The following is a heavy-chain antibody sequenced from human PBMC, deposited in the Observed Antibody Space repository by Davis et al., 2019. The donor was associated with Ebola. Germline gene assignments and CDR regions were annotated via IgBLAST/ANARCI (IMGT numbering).Heavy chain of an antibody. CDR3: ARVNYDFWSGYPDRLDY. V-gene: IGHV7-4-1*02. D-gene: IGHD3-3*01. J-gene: IGHJ4*02. CDR1: GYTFTSYA. CDR2: INTNTGNP. Sequence: ASVKVSCKASGYTFTSYAMNWVRQAPGQGLEWMGWINTNTGNPTYAQGFTGRFVFSLDTSVSTAYLQISSLKAEDTAVYYCARVNYDFWSGYPDRLDYWGQGTLVTVSS.